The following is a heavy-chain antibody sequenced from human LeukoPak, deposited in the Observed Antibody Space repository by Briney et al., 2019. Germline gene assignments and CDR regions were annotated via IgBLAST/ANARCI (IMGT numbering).Heavy chain of an antibody. D-gene: IGHD3-9*01. CDR1: GFTFSSYA. CDR2: ISYDGSNK. CDR3: ARGADWEDAFDI. V-gene: IGHV3-30*04. J-gene: IGHJ3*02. Sequence: PGGSLRLSCAASGFTFSSYAMHWVRQAPGKGLEWVAVISYDGSNKYYADSVKGRFTISRDNSKNTLYLQMNSLRSDDTAVYYCARGADWEDAFDIWGQGTMVTVSS.